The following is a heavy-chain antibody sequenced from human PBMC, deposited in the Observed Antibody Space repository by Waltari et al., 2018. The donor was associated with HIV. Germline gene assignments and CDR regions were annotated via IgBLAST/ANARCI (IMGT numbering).Heavy chain of an antibody. CDR2: IKQDGSEK. V-gene: IGHV3-7*04. Sequence: EVQLVESGGGLVQPGGSLRLSCAAPGLTFCSYWLSWVRQAPGKGLGWGANIKQDGSEKYYVDSVNGRFTISRDNAENSLYLQMNSLRAEDTAVYYCARGGFYGSGSKVNWGQGTLVTVSS. CDR3: ARGGFYGSGSKVN. J-gene: IGHJ4*02. D-gene: IGHD3-10*01. CDR1: GLTFCSYW.